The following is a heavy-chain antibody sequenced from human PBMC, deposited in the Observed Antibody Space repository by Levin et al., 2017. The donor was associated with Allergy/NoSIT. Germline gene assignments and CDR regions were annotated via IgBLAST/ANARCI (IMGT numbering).Heavy chain of an antibody. CDR1: GFSLSTSGEG. Sequence: SGPTLVKPTQTLTLTCTFSGFSLSTSGEGVGWIRQPPGKALEWLAVIYWNDDDRYSPSLKSRLTITKDTSKYQVVLTMTNMDPVDTGTYFCAHSPRRGDFTAWYFDSWGQGTLVTVSS. V-gene: IGHV2-5*01. CDR3: AHSPRRGDFTAWYFDS. CDR2: IYWNDDD. D-gene: IGHD2-21*02. J-gene: IGHJ4*02.